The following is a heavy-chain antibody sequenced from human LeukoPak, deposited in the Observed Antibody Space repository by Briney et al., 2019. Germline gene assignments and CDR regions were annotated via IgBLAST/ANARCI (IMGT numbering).Heavy chain of an antibody. CDR1: VYTFTCYY. V-gene: IGHV1-46*01. CDR3: ARVCGGDCYSTGFDY. D-gene: IGHD2-21*02. Sequence: ASVKVSCTASVYTFTCYYMHWERQAPGQGLEWMGIINPSGGSTSYAQKFQGRVTMTRDTSTSTVYMELSSLRSEGTAVYYCARVCGGDCYSTGFDYCGQGTLVTVSS. CDR2: INPSGGST. J-gene: IGHJ4*02.